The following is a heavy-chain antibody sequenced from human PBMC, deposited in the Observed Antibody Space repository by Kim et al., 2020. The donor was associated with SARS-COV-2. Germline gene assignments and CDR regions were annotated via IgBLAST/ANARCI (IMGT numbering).Heavy chain of an antibody. V-gene: IGHV1-69*02. Sequence: IRGIANYAQKFQGRVTITADKSTSTAYMELSSLRSEDTAVYYCARVAFDIWGQGTMVTVSS. J-gene: IGHJ3*02. CDR2: IRGIA. CDR3: ARVAFDI.